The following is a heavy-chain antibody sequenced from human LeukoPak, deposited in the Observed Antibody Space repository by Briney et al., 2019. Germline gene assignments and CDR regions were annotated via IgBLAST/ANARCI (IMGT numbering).Heavy chain of an antibody. J-gene: IGHJ4*02. Sequence: SETLSLTCSVSAGSISSGYYWGWIRQPPGQGLDWIVSIYFGESTYYNPSLKNRVTMSIDTSTNQFSLNLTSVTAADTAVYYCTRGRRRYSSTWYQDYWGQGILVTVSS. CDR3: TRGRRRYSSTWYQDY. CDR1: AGSISSGYY. D-gene: IGHD6-13*01. V-gene: IGHV4-39*01. CDR2: IYFGEST.